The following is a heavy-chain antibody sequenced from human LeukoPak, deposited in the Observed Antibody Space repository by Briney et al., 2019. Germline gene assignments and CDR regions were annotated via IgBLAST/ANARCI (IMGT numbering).Heavy chain of an antibody. J-gene: IGHJ3*02. Sequence: GESLKISCKHSEYSFPNYCIGWVRQMPGKGLEWMGIIYPDDSDTRYSPSFQDQVTISADKSISTAYLQWSSLKASDTAMYYCARPQDFGLTGMNAFDIWGQGTMVTVSS. CDR2: IYPDDSDT. D-gene: IGHD7-27*01. CDR1: EYSFPNYC. CDR3: ARPQDFGLTGMNAFDI. V-gene: IGHV5-51*01.